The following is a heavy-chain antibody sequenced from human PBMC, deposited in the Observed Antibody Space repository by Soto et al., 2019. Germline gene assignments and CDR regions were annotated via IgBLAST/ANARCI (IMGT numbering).Heavy chain of an antibody. D-gene: IGHD2-21*01. Sequence: QVQLQESGPGLVKPSETLSLTCSVSGASIGSFYWTWIRQPLGKGLEWIGYVDHMGRPDYNPSFKGRAAISVDTAKNPVFLNVTSVTAADTAVYFCARPHNHGDYVWVDPWGQGTLVTVSS. CDR1: GASIGSFY. J-gene: IGHJ5*02. CDR2: VDHMGRP. CDR3: ARPHNHGDYVWVDP. V-gene: IGHV4-59*08.